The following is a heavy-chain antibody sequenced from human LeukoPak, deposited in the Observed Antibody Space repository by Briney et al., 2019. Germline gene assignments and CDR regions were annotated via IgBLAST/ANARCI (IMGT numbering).Heavy chain of an antibody. CDR2: IYPGGST. J-gene: IGHJ4*02. CDR1: GGSINAYF. D-gene: IGHD3-22*01. CDR3: AREEKDYYDGGGSSCDY. Sequence: SETLSLTCIVSGGSINAYFWSWIRQPAGRGLEWIGRIYPGGSTDYNPSLKSRVTMSVDTSKNHSSLRLSSVTTADTAVYYCAREEKDYYDGGGSSCDYWGQGTLVTVSS. V-gene: IGHV4-4*07.